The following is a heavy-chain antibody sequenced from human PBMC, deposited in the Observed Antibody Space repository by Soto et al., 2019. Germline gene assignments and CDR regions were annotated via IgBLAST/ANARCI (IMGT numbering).Heavy chain of an antibody. CDR1: GFTFSSYS. V-gene: IGHV3-21*01. J-gene: IGHJ4*02. CDR3: ARDPDLYYYDSSGYKGFYFDY. CDR2: ISSSSSTI. D-gene: IGHD3-22*01. Sequence: EVQLVESGGGLVKPGGSLRLSCAASGFTFSSYSMNWVRQAPGKGLEWVSSISSSSSTIYYADSVKGRFTISRDNAKNSLYLQMNSLRDEDTAVYYCARDPDLYYYDSSGYKGFYFDYWGQGTLVTVSS.